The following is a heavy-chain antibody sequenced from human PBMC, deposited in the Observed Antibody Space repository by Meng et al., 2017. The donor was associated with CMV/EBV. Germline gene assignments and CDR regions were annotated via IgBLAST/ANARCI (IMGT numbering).Heavy chain of an antibody. CDR1: GYTFTSYY. CDR3: ASSNEGGNPGFRAEYFQH. CDR2: INPSGGST. V-gene: IGHV1-46*01. Sequence: ASVKVSCKASGYTFTSYYMHWGRQAPGQGLEWMGIINPSGGSTSYAQKFQGRVTMTRDTSTSTVYMELSSLRSEDTAVYYCASSNEGGNPGFRAEYFQHWGQGTLVTVSS. D-gene: IGHD4-23*01. J-gene: IGHJ1*01.